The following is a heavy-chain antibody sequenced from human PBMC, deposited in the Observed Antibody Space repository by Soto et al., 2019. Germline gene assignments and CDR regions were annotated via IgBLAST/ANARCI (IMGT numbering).Heavy chain of an antibody. Sequence: SETLSLTCTVSGGSISSGDYYWSWIRQPPGKGLEWIGYIYYSGSTYYNPSLKSRVTISVDTSKNQFSLKLSSVTAADTAVYYCARHGPITMVRGVINYWGQGTLVTVS. V-gene: IGHV4-30-4*01. J-gene: IGHJ4*02. CDR3: ARHGPITMVRGVINY. CDR1: GGSISSGDYY. CDR2: IYYSGST. D-gene: IGHD3-10*01.